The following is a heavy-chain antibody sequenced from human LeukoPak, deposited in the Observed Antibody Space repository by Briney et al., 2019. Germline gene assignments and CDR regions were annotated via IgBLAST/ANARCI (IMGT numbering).Heavy chain of an antibody. CDR3: ARSYSSSWYKSYGMDV. J-gene: IGHJ6*02. CDR2: IYYSGST. CDR1: GGSISSYY. Sequence: KSSETLSLTCTVSGGSISSYYWSWIRQPPGKGLEWIGYIYYSGSTNYNPSLKSRVTISVDTSKNQFSLKLSSVTAADTAVYYCARSYSSSWYKSYGMDVWGQGTTVTVSS. D-gene: IGHD6-13*01. V-gene: IGHV4-59*12.